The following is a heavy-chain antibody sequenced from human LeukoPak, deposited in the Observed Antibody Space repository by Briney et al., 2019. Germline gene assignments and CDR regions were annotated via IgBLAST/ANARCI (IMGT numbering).Heavy chain of an antibody. CDR3: AKGTAMAPASFDY. J-gene: IGHJ4*02. Sequence: GGSLRLSCAASGFTFSSYGMHWVRQAPGKGQEWVAVISYDGSNKYYADSVKGRFTISRDNSKNTLYLQMNSLRAEDTAVYYCAKGTAMAPASFDYWGQGTLVTVSS. V-gene: IGHV3-30*18. D-gene: IGHD5-18*01. CDR2: ISYDGSNK. CDR1: GFTFSSYG.